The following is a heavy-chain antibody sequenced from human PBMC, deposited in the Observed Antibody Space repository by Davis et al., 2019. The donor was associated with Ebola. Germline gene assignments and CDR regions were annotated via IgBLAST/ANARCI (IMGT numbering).Heavy chain of an antibody. CDR2: INPNSGGT. Sequence: ASVKVSCKASGYTFAAHYIHWVRQAPGQGLEWMGRINPNSGGTNYAQKFQGRVTMTRDTSISTAYMELSRLRSDDTAVYYCARDVSVYYYYGMDVWGKGTTVTVSS. CDR1: GYTFAAHY. J-gene: IGHJ6*04. V-gene: IGHV1-2*06. D-gene: IGHD2-8*01. CDR3: ARDVSVYYYYGMDV.